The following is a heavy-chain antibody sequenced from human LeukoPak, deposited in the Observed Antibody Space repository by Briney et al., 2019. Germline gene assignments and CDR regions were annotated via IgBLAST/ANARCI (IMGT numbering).Heavy chain of an antibody. CDR3: AKELEYFQH. CDR1: GFTFDDYA. V-gene: IGHV3-43*02. J-gene: IGHJ1*01. CDR2: ISGDGGSA. Sequence: GGSPRLSCAASGFTFDDYAMHWVRQVPGKGLEWVSLISGDGGSAYYADSVKGRFTISRDNRKTSLYLQMNSLRTEDTALYYCAKELEYFQHWGQGTLVTVSS.